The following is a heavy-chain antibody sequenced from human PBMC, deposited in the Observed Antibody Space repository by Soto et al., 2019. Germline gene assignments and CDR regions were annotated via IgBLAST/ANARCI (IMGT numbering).Heavy chain of an antibody. Sequence: EVQLLESGGGLVQPGRSLRLSCAASGFTFSSYAMSWVRQAPGKGLEWVSAISGSGGTTYYADSVKGRFTISRDHSKNTLFLQMNSLRAEDTAVYYCAKFFVETGGSSGWPWSFHYWGQGTLVTLSS. J-gene: IGHJ4*02. D-gene: IGHD6-25*01. CDR3: AKFFVETGGSSGWPWSFHY. V-gene: IGHV3-23*01. CDR1: GFTFSSYA. CDR2: ISGSGGTT.